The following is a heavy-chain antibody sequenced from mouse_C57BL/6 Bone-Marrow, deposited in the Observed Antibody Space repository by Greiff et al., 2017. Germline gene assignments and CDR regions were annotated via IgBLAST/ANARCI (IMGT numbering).Heavy chain of an antibody. D-gene: IGHD2-4*01. V-gene: IGHV1-72*01. CDR2: IDPNSGGT. Sequence: QVQLQQPGAELVKPGASVKLSCKASGYTFTSYWMHWVKQRPGRGLEWIGRIDPNSGGTKYNEKFKSKATLTVDKPSSTAYSQLSSLTSEDSAVYDCARRGLQGAMDYWGQGTSVTVSS. CDR1: GYTFTSYW. J-gene: IGHJ4*01. CDR3: ARRGLQGAMDY.